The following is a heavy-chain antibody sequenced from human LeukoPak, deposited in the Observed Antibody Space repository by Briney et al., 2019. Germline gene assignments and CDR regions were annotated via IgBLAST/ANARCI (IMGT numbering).Heavy chain of an antibody. V-gene: IGHV3-23*01. CDR2: ISGNSGNI. J-gene: IGHJ5*01. CDR1: GFAFSSYA. CDR3: AKCAYYDFWSGHTLDS. D-gene: IGHD3-3*01. Sequence: PGGSLRLSCAASGFAFSSYAMSWVRQAPGKGLEWVSGISGNSGNIDYADSVKGRFTSSRDNSKNILYLQMNSLRADDTAIYYCAKCAYYDFWSGHTLDSWGQGTLVTVSS.